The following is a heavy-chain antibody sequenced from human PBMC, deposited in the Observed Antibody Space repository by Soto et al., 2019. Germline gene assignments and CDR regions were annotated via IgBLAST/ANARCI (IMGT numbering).Heavy chain of an antibody. CDR1: GFTFSSFW. V-gene: IGHV3-7*01. CDR2: INPDGSEK. Sequence: GSLRLSWAASGFTFSSFWMDWVRQAPGKGLEWVANINPDGSEKHYGDSVKGRFTISRDNAKNSLYLQMSSLTAEDSALYYCSRSLDSWGHGTRVTVSS. J-gene: IGHJ5*01. CDR3: SRSLDS.